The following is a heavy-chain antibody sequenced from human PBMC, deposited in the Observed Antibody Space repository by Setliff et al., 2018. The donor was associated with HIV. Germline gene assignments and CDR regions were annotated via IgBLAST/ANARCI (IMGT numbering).Heavy chain of an antibody. V-gene: IGHV3-21*01. Sequence: GGSLRLSCAASGFSFSSYSMNWVRQAPGKGLEWVSSISSSSSYIYYADSVKGRFTISRDNAKNSLYLQMNSLQAEDTAVYYCTRKLAPGHGMDVWGQGTTVTVSS. D-gene: IGHD3-3*02. CDR3: TRKLAPGHGMDV. CDR2: ISSSSSYI. J-gene: IGHJ6*02. CDR1: GFSFSSYS.